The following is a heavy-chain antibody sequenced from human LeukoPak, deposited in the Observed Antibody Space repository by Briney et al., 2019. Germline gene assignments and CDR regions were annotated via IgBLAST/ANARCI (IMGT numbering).Heavy chain of an antibody. J-gene: IGHJ4*02. V-gene: IGHV1-18*01. CDR3: AREDNLMDFWSGYSDY. CDR1: GYTFTSYA. D-gene: IGHD3-3*01. CDR2: ISTYNGHT. Sequence: GASVKVSCKASGYTFTSYAISWGRQAPGQGLEWMGWISTYNGHTNCAQKLQGRVTMTTDTTTSTAYMELRRLRSDDTAVYYCAREDNLMDFWSGYSDYWGQGTLVTVSS.